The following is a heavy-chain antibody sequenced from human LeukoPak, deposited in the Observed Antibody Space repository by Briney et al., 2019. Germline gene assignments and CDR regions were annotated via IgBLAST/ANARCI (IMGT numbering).Heavy chain of an antibody. J-gene: IGHJ4*02. CDR2: IYPGDSDS. Sequence: GESLKISCKGSGYSFTGYWIGWVRQMPGKGLEWMGIIYPGDSDSRNSPSFQGQVTISADKSISTAYLQWSSLEASDTAMYYCARRRPGYCSGGSCYGYYFDYWGQGTLVTVSS. D-gene: IGHD2-15*01. CDR3: ARRRPGYCSGGSCYGYYFDY. V-gene: IGHV5-51*01. CDR1: GYSFTGYW.